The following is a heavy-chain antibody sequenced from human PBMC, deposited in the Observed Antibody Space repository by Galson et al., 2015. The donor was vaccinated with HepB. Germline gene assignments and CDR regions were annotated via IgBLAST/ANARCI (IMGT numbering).Heavy chain of an antibody. CDR2: ISSSSSYI. Sequence: LRLSCAASGFTFSSYSMNWVRQAPGKGLEWVSSISSSSSYIYYADSVKGRFTISRDNAKNSLYLQMNSLRAEDTAVYYCARALGWQLAFDYWGQGTLVTVSS. V-gene: IGHV3-21*01. J-gene: IGHJ4*02. D-gene: IGHD6-13*01. CDR1: GFTFSSYS. CDR3: ARALGWQLAFDY.